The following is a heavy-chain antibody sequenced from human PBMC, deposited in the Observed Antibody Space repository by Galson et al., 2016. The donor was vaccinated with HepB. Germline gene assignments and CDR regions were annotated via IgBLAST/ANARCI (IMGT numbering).Heavy chain of an antibody. CDR2: IFPDDSEV. V-gene: IGHV5-51*01. Sequence: QSGAEVKKPGESLRISCSTSGYTFSNYWIAWVRQMPGKGLEWMGIIFPDDSEVRYSPSFQGQVTFSVDKSISTAFLQWTSLKASDTAIYYCAREGVVQLPGRGTSTYFYFGMDVWGQGTTVTVSS. CDR3: AREGVVQLPGRGTSTYFYFGMDV. CDR1: GYTFSNYW. J-gene: IGHJ6*02. D-gene: IGHD1-1*01.